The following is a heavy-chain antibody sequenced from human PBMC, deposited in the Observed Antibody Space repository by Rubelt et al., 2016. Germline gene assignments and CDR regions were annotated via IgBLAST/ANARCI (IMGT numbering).Heavy chain of an antibody. CDR1: GFTFSSDS. J-gene: IGHJ4*02. Sequence: EVQLVESGGGLVKPGGSLRLSCAASGFTFSSDSMNWVRQAPGKGLEGVSSISSSSSYIYYADSVKGRFTLSRDNAKNSLYLQMNSLRAEDTAVYYCARDTFGGVIVNNYWGQGTLVTVSS. V-gene: IGHV3-21*01. CDR3: ARDTFGGVIVNNY. CDR2: ISSSSSYI. D-gene: IGHD3-16*02.